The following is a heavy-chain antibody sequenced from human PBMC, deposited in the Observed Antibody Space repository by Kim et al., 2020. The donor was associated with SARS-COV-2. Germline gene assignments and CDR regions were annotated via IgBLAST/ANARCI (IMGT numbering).Heavy chain of an antibody. CDR2: IYYSGST. D-gene: IGHD2-15*01. V-gene: IGHV4-59*13. J-gene: IGHJ5*02. CDR3: ERDSCSGGSCGWFDP. Sequence: SETLSLTCTVSGGSISSYYWSWIRQPPGKGLEWIGYIYYSGSTNYNPSLKSRVTISVDTSKNQFSLKLSSVTAADTAVYYCERDSCSGGSCGWFDPWGQGTLVTVSS. CDR1: GGSISSYY.